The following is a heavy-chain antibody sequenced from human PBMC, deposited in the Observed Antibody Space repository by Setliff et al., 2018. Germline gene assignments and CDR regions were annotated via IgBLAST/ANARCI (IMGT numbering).Heavy chain of an antibody. CDR3: FGAGTCSY. CDR2: IISGDDT. J-gene: IGHJ4*02. V-gene: IGHV3-23*01. D-gene: IGHD3-10*01. Sequence: LRLSCTASGFTFRSYHMSWVRQAPGKGLEWVSSIISGDDTRYPDSVQGRFTISRDNSKNSLSLQMNNLRTEDTAVYYCFGAGTCSYWGQGTLVTVSS. CDR1: GFTFRSYH.